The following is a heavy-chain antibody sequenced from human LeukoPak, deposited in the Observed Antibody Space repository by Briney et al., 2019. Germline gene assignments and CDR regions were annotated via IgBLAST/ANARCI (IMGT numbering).Heavy chain of an antibody. CDR3: ARGYSSIRGWFDP. D-gene: IGHD6-13*01. CDR1: GGSVSSGSYY. CDR2: IYYSGST. V-gene: IGHV4-61*01. J-gene: IGHJ5*02. Sequence: PSETLSLTCTVSGGSVSSGSYYWNWIRQPPGKGLEWIGYIYYSGSTNYNSSLNSRVTISLDTSKNQFSLKLSSVTAADTAVFYCARGYSSIRGWFDPWGQGTPVTVSS.